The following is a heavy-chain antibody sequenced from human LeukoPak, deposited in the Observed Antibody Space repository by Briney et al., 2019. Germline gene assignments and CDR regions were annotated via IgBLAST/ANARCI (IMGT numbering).Heavy chain of an antibody. Sequence: SETLSLTCAVYGGSFSGYYWSWIRQPPGKGLEWIGEINHSGSTNYNPSLKSRVTISVDTSKNQFSLKLSSVTAADTAVYYCARQILSYYGSGSYYSWGQGTLVTVSS. CDR2: INHSGST. V-gene: IGHV4-34*01. J-gene: IGHJ4*02. CDR1: GGSFSGYY. D-gene: IGHD3-10*01. CDR3: ARQILSYYGSGSYYS.